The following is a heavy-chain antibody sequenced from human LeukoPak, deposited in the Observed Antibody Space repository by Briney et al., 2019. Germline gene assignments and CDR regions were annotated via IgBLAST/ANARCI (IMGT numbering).Heavy chain of an antibody. CDR1: GFTYIIYA. V-gene: IGHV3-23*01. Sequence: PGGSLRLSCAASGFTYIIYAMSWVRQAPGKGVEWVSTMSASGGSTSYADSVKGRFTTSRDNSKNTLFLQMSSLRAEDTAVYYCAKDNAPYADHHNCFDHWGQGTLVTVSS. D-gene: IGHD4-17*01. J-gene: IGHJ4*02. CDR3: AKDNAPYADHHNCFDH. CDR2: MSASGGST.